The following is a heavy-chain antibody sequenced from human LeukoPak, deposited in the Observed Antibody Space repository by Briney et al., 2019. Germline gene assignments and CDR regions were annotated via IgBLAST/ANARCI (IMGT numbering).Heavy chain of an antibody. CDR2: IKQDGSEK. J-gene: IGHJ4*02. Sequence: PGGSLRLSCAASGFTFSDYYMSWIRQAPGKGLEWVANIKQDGSEKYYVDSVKGRFTISRDNAKNSLYLQMNSLRAEDTAVYYCARDQHLAVDYWGQGTLVTVSS. V-gene: IGHV3-7*01. CDR1: GFTFSDYY. CDR3: ARDQHLAVDY. D-gene: IGHD3-3*02.